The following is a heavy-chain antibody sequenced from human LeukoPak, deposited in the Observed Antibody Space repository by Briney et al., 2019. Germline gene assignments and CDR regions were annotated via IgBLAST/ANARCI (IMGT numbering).Heavy chain of an antibody. J-gene: IGHJ4*02. CDR2: IYYSGST. CDR1: GGSISSSSYS. V-gene: IGHV4-39*01. Sequence: PSETLSLTCTVSGGSISSSSYSWGWIRRPPGKGLEWIGSIYYSGSTYYNPSLKSRVTISVDTSKNQFSLKLSSVTAADTAVYYCARHTPRPSGYSYGVPYYFDYWGQGTLVTVSS. CDR3: ARHTPRPSGYSYGVPYYFDY. D-gene: IGHD5-18*01.